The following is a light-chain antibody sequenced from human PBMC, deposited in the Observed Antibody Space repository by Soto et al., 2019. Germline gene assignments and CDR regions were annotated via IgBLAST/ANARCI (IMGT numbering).Light chain of an antibody. J-gene: IGLJ3*02. CDR2: DVS. Sequence: QSALTQPRSVSGSPGQSVTISCTGISSDVGGYNYVSWYQQRPGKAPKVMIYDVSKRPSGVPDRFSGSKSGNTASLTISGLQAEDEADYYCCSYAGSYLWVFGGGTKVTVL. CDR1: SSDVGGYNY. CDR3: CSYAGSYLWV. V-gene: IGLV2-11*01.